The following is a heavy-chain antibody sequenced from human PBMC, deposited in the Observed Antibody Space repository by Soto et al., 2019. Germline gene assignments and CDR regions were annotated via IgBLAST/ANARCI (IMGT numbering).Heavy chain of an antibody. CDR1: GYTFTSHY. Sequence: ASVKVSCKASGYTFTSHYMHWVRQAPGQGLEWMGIINPSGGSTSYAQKFQGRVTMTRDTSTSTVYMELSSLRSEDTAVYYCARERSVPAANDYYYYGMDVWGQGTTVTVSS. CDR2: INPSGGST. J-gene: IGHJ6*02. CDR3: ARERSVPAANDYYYYGMDV. D-gene: IGHD2-2*01. V-gene: IGHV1-46*01.